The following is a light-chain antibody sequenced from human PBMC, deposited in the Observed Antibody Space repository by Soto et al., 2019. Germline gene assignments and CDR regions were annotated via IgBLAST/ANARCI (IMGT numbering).Light chain of an antibody. CDR1: QSINSW. CDR3: QQYKSYST. V-gene: IGKV1-5*01. Sequence: DIQMTQSPSTLSASVGDRVTITCRASQSINSWLAWYQQKPGKAPKLLMYEASTLESGVPSRFSGSGSGTEFSLTISSLQPDAFATYYCQQYKSYSTFGPGTKLEIK. CDR2: EAS. J-gene: IGKJ2*01.